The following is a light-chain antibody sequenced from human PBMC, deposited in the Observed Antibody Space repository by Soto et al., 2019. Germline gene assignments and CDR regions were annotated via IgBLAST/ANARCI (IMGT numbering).Light chain of an antibody. CDR1: SSDVGSYNL. V-gene: IGLV2-23*02. Sequence: QSALTQPASVSGSPGQSITISCTGTSSDVGSYNLVSWYQHHPGTAPKLIIYEVTKRPSGVSNRFSASKSGNTASLTISGLQAEDDADYYCCSYAPTRNSYVFXSGTKVTVL. CDR2: EVT. CDR3: CSYAPTRNSYV. J-gene: IGLJ1*01.